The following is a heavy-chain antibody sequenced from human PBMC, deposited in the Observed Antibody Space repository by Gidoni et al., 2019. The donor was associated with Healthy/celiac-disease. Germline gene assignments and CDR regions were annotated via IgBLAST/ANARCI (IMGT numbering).Heavy chain of an antibody. D-gene: IGHD5-12*01. Sequence: QVQLQESGPGLVKPSQTLSLTCTVSGGSISSGGSYWSWIRQPPGQGLAGSGYYGSWIRQHPGKGLEWIGYIYYSGSTYYNPSLKSRVTISVDTSKNQFSLKLSSVTAADTAVYYCARDRRYSGHKYYFDYWGQGTLVTVSS. V-gene: IGHV4-31*03. J-gene: IGHJ4*02. CDR2: IYYSGST. CDR3: ARDRRYSGHKYYFDY. CDR1: GGSISSGGSYWSWIRQPPGQGLAGSGYY.